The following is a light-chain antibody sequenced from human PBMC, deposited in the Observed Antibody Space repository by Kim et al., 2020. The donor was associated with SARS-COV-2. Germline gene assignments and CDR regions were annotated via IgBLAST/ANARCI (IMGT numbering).Light chain of an antibody. Sequence: QSVLTQPPSVSGAPGQRVTISCTESSSNIGAGYDVHWYQQLPGTAPKLLIYGNSNRPSGVPDRFSGSKSGTSAPLAITGLQAEDEADYYCQSYDSSLSGYVFGTGTKVTVL. J-gene: IGLJ1*01. CDR1: SSNIGAGYD. CDR2: GNS. CDR3: QSYDSSLSGYV. V-gene: IGLV1-40*01.